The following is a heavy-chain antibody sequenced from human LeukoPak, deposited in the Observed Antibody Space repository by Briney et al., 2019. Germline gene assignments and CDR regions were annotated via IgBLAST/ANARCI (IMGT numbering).Heavy chain of an antibody. CDR3: VRGGSKAAATFDY. D-gene: IGHD2-15*01. CDR2: IHTSGNT. V-gene: IGHV4-4*07. CDR1: GGSISGYY. J-gene: IGHJ4*02. Sequence: SETLSLTCTVSGGSISGYYWSWIRQPAGKGLEWIGHIHTSGNTNFNPSLKSRVTMSVDTSKNQFSLRVSSVTAADTAIYYCVRGGSKAAATFDYWGQGILVTVFS.